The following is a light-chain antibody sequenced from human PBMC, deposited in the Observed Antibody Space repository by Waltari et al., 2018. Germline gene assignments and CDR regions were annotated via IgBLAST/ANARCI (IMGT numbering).Light chain of an antibody. Sequence: IVLTQSPGTLSLSPGERATLSCRASQSVARALAWYHQQPGQPPRLLIYNTYTRATGVPDRFSGGGSGTDFSLTISRLEPEDFAVYYCQNYVRLPATFGQGTKVEMK. CDR3: QNYVRLPAT. V-gene: IGKV3-20*01. CDR2: NTY. J-gene: IGKJ1*01. CDR1: QSVARA.